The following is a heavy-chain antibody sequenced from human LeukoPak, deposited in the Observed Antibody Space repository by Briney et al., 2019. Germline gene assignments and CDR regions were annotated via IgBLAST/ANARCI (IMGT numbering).Heavy chain of an antibody. D-gene: IGHD3-22*01. CDR2: IIPIFGTA. CDR1: GGTFSSYA. CDR3: ARRESGYYNGLFDC. V-gene: IGHV1-69*06. J-gene: IGHJ4*02. Sequence: GASVKVSCKASGGTFSSYAISWVRQAPGQGLEWMGGIIPIFGTANYAQKFQGRVTITADNSTSTAYMELSSLRSEDTAVYYCARRESGYYNGLFDCWGQGTLVTVSS.